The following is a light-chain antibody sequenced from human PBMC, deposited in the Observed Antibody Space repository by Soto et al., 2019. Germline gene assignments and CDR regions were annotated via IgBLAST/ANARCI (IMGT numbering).Light chain of an antibody. CDR1: QSISSH. V-gene: IGKV1-39*01. Sequence: DILMTQSPSSLSSSVGDTVTIRCGASQSISSHLNWYQQKPGKAPNLLMYTASNLQSGVPSRFSGSGSGTDFTLTISSLQPEDFATYYCQQSYSTPISFGQGTRLEIK. CDR2: TAS. CDR3: QQSYSTPIS. J-gene: IGKJ5*01.